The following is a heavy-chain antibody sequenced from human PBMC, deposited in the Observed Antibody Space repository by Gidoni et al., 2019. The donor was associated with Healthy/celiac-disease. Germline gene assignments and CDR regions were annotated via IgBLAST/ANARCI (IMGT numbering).Heavy chain of an antibody. D-gene: IGHD4-17*01. CDR3: ARDQKSRDYGGNFRYASVLAPDY. CDR1: GFTFSSYG. Sequence: QVQLVESGGGVVQPGRSLRLSCAASGFTFSSYGIHWVRQAPGKGLAWVAVIWYDGSNKYYADSVKGRFTISRDNSKNTLYLQMNSLRAEDTAVYYCARDQKSRDYGGNFRYASVLAPDYWGQGTLVTVSS. CDR2: IWYDGSNK. J-gene: IGHJ4*02. V-gene: IGHV3-33*01.